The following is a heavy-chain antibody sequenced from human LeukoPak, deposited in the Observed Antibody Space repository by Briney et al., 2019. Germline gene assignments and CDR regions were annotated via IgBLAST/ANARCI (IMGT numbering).Heavy chain of an antibody. Sequence: GGSPRLSCAASGFTVSSYYMTWVRQAPGKGLEWVSVMYSGGSTNYADSVKGRVAISRDNSQNTVFLQMNSVRVGDTAVYYCARSYSNHLFGMDVWGQGTAVTVSS. CDR3: ARSYSNHLFGMDV. CDR2: MYSGGST. J-gene: IGHJ6*02. V-gene: IGHV3-66*01. CDR1: GFTVSSYY. D-gene: IGHD4-11*01.